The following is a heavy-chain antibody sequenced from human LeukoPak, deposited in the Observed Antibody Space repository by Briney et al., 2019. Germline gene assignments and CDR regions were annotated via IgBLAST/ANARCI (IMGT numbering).Heavy chain of an antibody. V-gene: IGHV3-21*01. CDR3: ARLSSHYGDYKVDP. CDR1: GFTFSSYS. CDR2: ISSSSSYI. J-gene: IGHJ5*02. D-gene: IGHD4-17*01. Sequence: GGSLRLSCAASGFTFSSYSMNWVRQAPGKGLEWVSSISSSSSYIYYADSVKGRFTISRDNAKNSLYLQMNSLRAEDTAVYYCARLSSHYGDYKVDPWGQGTLVTVSS.